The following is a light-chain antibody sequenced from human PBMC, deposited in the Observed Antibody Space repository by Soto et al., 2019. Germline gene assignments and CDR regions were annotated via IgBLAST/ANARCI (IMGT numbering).Light chain of an antibody. Sequence: QSVLTQPASVSGSPGQSITISCTGTSGDIGSYNRVSWSQQHPGKAPKLISYERTARPSGVSNRFSGSKSGNTAALTISGLQAEDEAEYYCSSYTNINTRACVFGTGTKVTV. CDR1: SGDIGSYNR. CDR2: ERT. J-gene: IGLJ1*01. V-gene: IGLV2-14*01. CDR3: SSYTNINTRACV.